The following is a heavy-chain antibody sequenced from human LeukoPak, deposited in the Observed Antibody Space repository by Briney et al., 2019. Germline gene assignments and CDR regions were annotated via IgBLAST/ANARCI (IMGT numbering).Heavy chain of an antibody. CDR3: AGYASGSAKFYYYYMDV. Sequence: GGSLRLSCTASAFTFSSYEMNWVRRAPGKGLEWLSYISSSGHSIYYADSVKGRFTISRDNAKNSLYLQMNSLGAEGTAVYYCAGYASGSAKFYYYYMDVWGEGTTVTVSS. V-gene: IGHV3-48*03. D-gene: IGHD3-10*01. J-gene: IGHJ6*03. CDR1: AFTFSSYE. CDR2: ISSSGHSI.